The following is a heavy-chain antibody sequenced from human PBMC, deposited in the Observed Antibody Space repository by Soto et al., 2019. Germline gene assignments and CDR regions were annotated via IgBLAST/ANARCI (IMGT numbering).Heavy chain of an antibody. CDR1: GYTFTGYY. CDR2: INPNSGGT. Sequence: ASVKVSCKASGYTFTGYYMHWVLQAPGQGLEWMGWINPNSGGTNYAQKFQGRVTMTRDTSISTAYMELSRLRSDDTAVYYCARSGSSWVVGAFDIWGQGTMVTVSS. J-gene: IGHJ3*02. V-gene: IGHV1-2*02. D-gene: IGHD6-13*01. CDR3: ARSGSSWVVGAFDI.